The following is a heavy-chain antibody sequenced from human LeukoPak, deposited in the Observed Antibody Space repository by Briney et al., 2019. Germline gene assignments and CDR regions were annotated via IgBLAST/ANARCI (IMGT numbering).Heavy chain of an antibody. CDR3: TTGYCSSTSCHRSLYFDY. CDR1: AFTFSNAR. D-gene: IGHD2-2*01. Sequence: GGSLRLSCAASAFTFSNARMSWVRQAPGEGLEWVGRVKTKTDGGTTDYAAPAKGRFIISRDDSKNTLYLQMNSLKTEDTAVYYCTTGYCSSTSCHRSLYFDYWGQGTLVTVSS. J-gene: IGHJ4*02. CDR2: VKTKTDGGTT. V-gene: IGHV3-15*01.